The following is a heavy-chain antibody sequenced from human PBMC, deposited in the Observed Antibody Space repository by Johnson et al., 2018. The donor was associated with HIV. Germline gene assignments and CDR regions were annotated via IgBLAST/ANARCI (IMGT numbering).Heavy chain of an antibody. D-gene: IGHD6-6*01. CDR2: ISYDGSNK. J-gene: IGHJ3*02. CDR3: ARDREQLVRYAFDI. Sequence: QVQLVESGGGVVQTGTSLRLSCAASGFTSRRYAMHWVRQAPGKGLEWVAVISYDGSNKYYADSVKGRFTISRDNSKNTLYLQMNSLRAEDTAVYYCARDREQLVRYAFDIWGQGTMVTVSS. V-gene: IGHV3-30*04. CDR1: GFTSRRYA.